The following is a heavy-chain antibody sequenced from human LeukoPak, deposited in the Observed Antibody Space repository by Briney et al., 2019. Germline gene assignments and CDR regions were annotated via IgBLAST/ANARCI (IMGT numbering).Heavy chain of an antibody. CDR3: ARHGGHCSSTSCYLDY. CDR2: IYHTGNT. J-gene: IGHJ4*02. Sequence: SETLSLTCAVSDLYITSDNYWGWIRQPPGKGLEWIGSIYHTGNTYYNSSLKSRVTISVGTSKNQFSLNLNSVTAADTAVYYCARHGGHCSSTSCYLDYWGQGTLVTVSS. V-gene: IGHV4-38-2*01. CDR1: DLYITSDNY. D-gene: IGHD2-2*01.